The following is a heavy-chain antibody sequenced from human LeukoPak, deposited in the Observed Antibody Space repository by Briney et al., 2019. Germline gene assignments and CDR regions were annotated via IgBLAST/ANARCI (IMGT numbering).Heavy chain of an antibody. Sequence: SETLSLTCTVSGGSISSYYWSWIRQPPGKGLEWIGYIYYSGSTNYNPSLKSRVTISVDTSKNQFSLKLSSVTAADTAVYYCARGVPADDAFDTWGQGTMVTVSS. D-gene: IGHD6-13*01. CDR2: IYYSGST. V-gene: IGHV4-59*01. CDR3: ARGVPADDAFDT. J-gene: IGHJ3*02. CDR1: GGSISSYY.